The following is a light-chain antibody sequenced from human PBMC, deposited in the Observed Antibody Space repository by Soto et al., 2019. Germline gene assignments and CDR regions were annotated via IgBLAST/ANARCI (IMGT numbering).Light chain of an antibody. V-gene: IGLV3-1*01. CDR3: QAWDSSTHVV. CDR1: KLGDKY. CDR2: QDS. Sequence: SYELTQPPSVSVSPGQTASITCSGDKLGDKYACWYQQKPGQSPVLVIYQDSKRPSGIPERFSGSNSWNTATLTISGTQAMDDADYYCQAWDSSTHVVFGGGTKVTVL. J-gene: IGLJ2*01.